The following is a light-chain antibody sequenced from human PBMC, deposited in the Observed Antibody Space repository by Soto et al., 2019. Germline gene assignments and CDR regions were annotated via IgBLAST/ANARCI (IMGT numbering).Light chain of an antibody. Sequence: QAVVTKPASVSGSPGQSITISCTGTSSDVGGYNYVSWYQQHPGKAPKLMIYEVSNRPSGVSNRFSGSKSGNTASLTISGLQAEDEADYYCSSYTRSSTLVFGIGTKLTVL. V-gene: IGLV2-14*01. J-gene: IGLJ1*01. CDR2: EVS. CDR3: SSYTRSSTLV. CDR1: SSDVGGYNY.